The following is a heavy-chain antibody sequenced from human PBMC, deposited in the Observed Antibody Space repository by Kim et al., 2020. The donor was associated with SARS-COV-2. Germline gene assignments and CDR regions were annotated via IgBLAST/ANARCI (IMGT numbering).Heavy chain of an antibody. V-gene: IGHV3-23*01. J-gene: IGHJ4*02. CDR3: AKDSGYDRGLFDY. D-gene: IGHD5-12*01. Sequence: ANSVKGRFTHSRDNSQNTLYLQMNSLRAEDTAVYYCAKDSGYDRGLFDYWGQGTLVTVSS.